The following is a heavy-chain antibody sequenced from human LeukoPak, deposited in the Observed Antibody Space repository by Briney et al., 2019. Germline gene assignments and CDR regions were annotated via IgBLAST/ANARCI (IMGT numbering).Heavy chain of an antibody. Sequence: PGGSLRLFCAASGFTVSSNYMSGVREAPGKGLEWVSVIYSGGSTYYADSVKGRFTISRDNSKNTLYLQINSLRAEDTAVYYCARDLVGYGGNSPGDWGQGTLVTVSS. CDR3: ARDLVGYGGNSPGD. CDR1: GFTVSSNY. J-gene: IGHJ4*02. D-gene: IGHD4-23*01. CDR2: IYSGGST. V-gene: IGHV3-66*01.